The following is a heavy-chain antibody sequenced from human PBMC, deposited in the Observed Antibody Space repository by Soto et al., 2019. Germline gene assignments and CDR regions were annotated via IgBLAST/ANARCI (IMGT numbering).Heavy chain of an antibody. CDR1: GVSISSSSYY. Sequence: SETLSLTCTVSGVSISSSSYYWGWIRQPPGKGLEWIGNINYSGSTYYNPSLKSRVTISVDTSKNEFSLKLSSVTAADTAVYYCARSQTTVTSYDYWGQGTLVTVSS. V-gene: IGHV4-39*01. D-gene: IGHD4-17*01. CDR2: INYSGST. J-gene: IGHJ4*02. CDR3: ARSQTTVTSYDY.